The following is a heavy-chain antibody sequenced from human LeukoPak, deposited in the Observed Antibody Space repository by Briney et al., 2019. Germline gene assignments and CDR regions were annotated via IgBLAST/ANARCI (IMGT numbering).Heavy chain of an antibody. V-gene: IGHV3-30*04. Sequence: GRSLRLSCAASGFTFSSYAMHWVRQAPGKGLEWVAVFSSDGITNKYYADSVRGRCTISRDNSKNTLYLQMDSLRAEDTAVYFCARDPRYTNSRNYFDYWGQGTLVTVSS. D-gene: IGHD3-16*02. CDR1: GFTFSSYA. J-gene: IGHJ4*02. CDR3: ARDPRYTNSRNYFDY. CDR2: FSSDGITNK.